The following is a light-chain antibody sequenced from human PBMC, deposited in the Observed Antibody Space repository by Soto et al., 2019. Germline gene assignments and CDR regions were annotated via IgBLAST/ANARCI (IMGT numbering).Light chain of an antibody. CDR3: QQHGSSIT. CDR1: QSVSRNS. Sequence: EIVLTQSPGTLSLSPGERATIFCRASQSVSRNSLAWYQQKAGQAPTLLIYGTSSRATGIADRFSGSGSGSDFTLTISRLEPEDFAVYFCQQHGSSITFGQGTRLDIK. V-gene: IGKV3-20*01. J-gene: IGKJ5*01. CDR2: GTS.